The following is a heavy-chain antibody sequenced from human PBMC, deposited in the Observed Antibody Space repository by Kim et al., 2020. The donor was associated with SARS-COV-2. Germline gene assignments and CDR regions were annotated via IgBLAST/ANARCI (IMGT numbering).Heavy chain of an antibody. CDR1: GYTFTSHE. Sequence: ASVKVSCKASGYTFTSHEIKWVRQAAGQGLEWMGWMNPHSGNTGSAHKFQGRVTMTRDISTSTAFMELSSLTSDDTAVYYCAITSGWYYYYAMDVWGQGTTVTVSS. CDR2: MNPHSGNT. D-gene: IGHD6-19*01. CDR3: AITSGWYYYYAMDV. V-gene: IGHV1-8*01. J-gene: IGHJ6*02.